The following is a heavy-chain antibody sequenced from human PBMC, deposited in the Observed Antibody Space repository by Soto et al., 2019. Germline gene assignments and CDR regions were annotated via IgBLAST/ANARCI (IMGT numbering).Heavy chain of an antibody. D-gene: IGHD2-15*01. Sequence: EVQLVESGGGLVQPGGSLRLSCAASGFTFSDHYMDWVRQAPGKGLEWVGRTRNKANSDTTEYAASVKGRFTISRDDSKHSLYMQMHCLRTEDGAVYYCARAAGRRKAATDDAFDIWGQRTIVTVSA. CDR3: ARAAGRRKAATDDAFDI. CDR1: GFTFSDHY. J-gene: IGHJ3*02. CDR2: TRNKANSDTT. V-gene: IGHV3-72*01.